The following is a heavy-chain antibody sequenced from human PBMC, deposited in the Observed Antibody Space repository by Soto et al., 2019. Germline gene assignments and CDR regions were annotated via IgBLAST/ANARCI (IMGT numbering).Heavy chain of an antibody. CDR3: AKDVYSGYVYYFDY. Sequence: HPGGSLRLSCAASGFTFSSYAMSWVRQAPGRGLEWVSAISGSGGSTYYADSVKGRFTISRDNSKNTLYLQMNSLRAEDTAVYYCAKDVYSGYVYYFDYWGQGTLVPVSS. J-gene: IGHJ4*02. D-gene: IGHD5-12*01. CDR1: GFTFSSYA. CDR2: ISGSGGST. V-gene: IGHV3-23*01.